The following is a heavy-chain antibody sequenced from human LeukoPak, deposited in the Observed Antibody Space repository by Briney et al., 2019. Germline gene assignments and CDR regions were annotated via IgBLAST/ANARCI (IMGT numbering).Heavy chain of an antibody. Sequence: GGSLRLSCAASGFAFSDYYMSWIRQAPGKGLEWVSYISSSGSTIYYADSVKGRLTISRDNAKNSLYLQMNSLRAEDTAVYYCAGQQLVPDAFDIWGQGTMVTVSS. CDR3: AGQQLVPDAFDI. CDR2: ISSSGSTI. D-gene: IGHD6-13*01. CDR1: GFAFSDYY. J-gene: IGHJ3*02. V-gene: IGHV3-11*04.